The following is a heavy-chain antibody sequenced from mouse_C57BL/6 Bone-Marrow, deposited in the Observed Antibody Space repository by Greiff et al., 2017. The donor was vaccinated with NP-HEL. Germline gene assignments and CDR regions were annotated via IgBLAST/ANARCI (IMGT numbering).Heavy chain of an antibody. CDR2: IDPSDSYT. D-gene: IGHD1-1*01. J-gene: IGHJ2*01. V-gene: IGHV1-50*01. Sequence: QVQLKQPGAELVKPGASVKLSCKASGYTFTSYWMQWVKQRPGQGLEWIGEIDPSDSYTNYNQKFKGKATLTVDTSSSTAYMQLSSLTSEDSAVYYCARRYYGSSHYYYFDYWGQGTTLTVSS. CDR3: ARRYYGSSHYYYFDY. CDR1: GYTFTSYW.